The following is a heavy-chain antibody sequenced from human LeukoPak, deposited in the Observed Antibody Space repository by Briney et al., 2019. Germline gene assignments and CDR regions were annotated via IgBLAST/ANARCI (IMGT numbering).Heavy chain of an antibody. Sequence: SETLSLTCTVSGGSISSSSYYWGWIRQPPGKGLEWIGSIYYSGSTYYNPSLKSRVTISVDTSKNQFSLKLSSVPAADTAVYYCASFRGKLSISSSGWYDYWGQGTLVTVSS. D-gene: IGHD6-19*01. CDR3: ASFRGKLSISSSGWYDY. CDR2: IYYSGST. J-gene: IGHJ4*02. V-gene: IGHV4-39*01. CDR1: GGSISSSSYY.